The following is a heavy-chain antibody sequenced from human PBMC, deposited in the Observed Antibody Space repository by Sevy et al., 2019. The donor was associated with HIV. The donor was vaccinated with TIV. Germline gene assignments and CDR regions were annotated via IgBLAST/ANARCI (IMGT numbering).Heavy chain of an antibody. J-gene: IGHJ4*02. Sequence: SETLSLTCAVYGGSFSGYYWSWIRQPPGKGLEWIGEINHSDSTNYNPSLKSRVTISVDTSQNQFSLKLHSVTAAATAVYYCAREISGVCCTFDYWSQGTLVTVSS. D-gene: IGHD2-15*01. CDR2: INHSDST. CDR3: AREISGVCCTFDY. CDR1: GGSFSGYY. V-gene: IGHV4-34*01.